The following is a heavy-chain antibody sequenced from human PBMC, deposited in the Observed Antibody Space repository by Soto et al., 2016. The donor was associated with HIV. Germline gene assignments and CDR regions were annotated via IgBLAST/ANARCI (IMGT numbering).Heavy chain of an antibody. J-gene: IGHJ4*02. CDR1: GGSLSGYY. CDR3: VRVVSEMATSPFDS. V-gene: IGHV4-34*01. Sequence: QVRLHQWGAGVVKPSETLSLTCAVYGGSLSGYYWTWIRQTPEKGLEWIGEVNDRGIAKYNPSLKRRVTITVESTKNQFFLNLRSVTAADTAMYYCVRVVSEMATSPFDSWGQGTLVTISS. CDR2: VNDRGIA. D-gene: IGHD2-8*01.